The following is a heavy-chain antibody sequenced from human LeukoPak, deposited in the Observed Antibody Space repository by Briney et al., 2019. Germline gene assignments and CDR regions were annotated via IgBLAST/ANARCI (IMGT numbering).Heavy chain of an antibody. J-gene: IGHJ5*02. CDR3: ARSLGYCSGGSCYSSWFDP. D-gene: IGHD2-15*01. V-gene: IGHV5-51*01. CDR2: IYPGDSDT. Sequence: GESLKITCKGSGYSFARYWIGWVRQMPGKGLEWMGIIYPGDSDTRYSPSFQGQVTISADKSISTAYLQWSSLEASDTAMYYRARSLGYCSGGSCYSSWFDPWGQGTLVTVSS. CDR1: GYSFARYW.